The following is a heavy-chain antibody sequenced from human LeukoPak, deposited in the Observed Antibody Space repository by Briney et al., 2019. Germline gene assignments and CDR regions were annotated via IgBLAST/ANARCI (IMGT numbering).Heavy chain of an antibody. CDR1: GGSISSGDYY. D-gene: IGHD4-17*01. CDR3: AREHYGDYVDY. V-gene: IGHV4-30-4*01. CDR2: NYYSGST. J-gene: IGHJ4*02. Sequence: SETLSLTCTVSGGSISSGDYYWSWIRQPPGKGLEWIGYNYYSGSTYYNPSLKSRVTISVDTSKNQFSLKLSSVTAADTAVYYCAREHYGDYVDYWGQGTLVTVSS.